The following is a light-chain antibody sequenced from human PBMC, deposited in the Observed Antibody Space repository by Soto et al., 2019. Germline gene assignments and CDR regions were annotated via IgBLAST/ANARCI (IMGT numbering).Light chain of an antibody. CDR1: QSVSSN. J-gene: IGKJ1*01. V-gene: IGKV3-15*01. CDR3: QQYNNWPRT. Sequence: EIVMTQSPATLSVSPGERATLSCRASQSVSSNLAWYRQKPSQAPRLLIYGASTRATGIPARFSGSGSGTEFTLTISRLEPEDFAVYYCQQYNNWPRTFGQGTKVDI. CDR2: GAS.